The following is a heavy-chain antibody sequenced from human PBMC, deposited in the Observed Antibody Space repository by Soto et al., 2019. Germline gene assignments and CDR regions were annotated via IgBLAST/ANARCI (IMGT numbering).Heavy chain of an antibody. CDR2: ISASNGNT. CDR1: GYTFNKYS. Sequence: QGQLVQSGAEVKKPGASVKVSCKASGYTFNKYSIIWVRQAPGQGLEWMGWISASNGNTDFAQKFQGRVTMAIDTSTSTAYMELRSLRSDDTAVFYCTRGHGDFAGDFDYWGQGTRVTVSS. CDR3: TRGHGDFAGDFDY. J-gene: IGHJ4*02. V-gene: IGHV1-18*04. D-gene: IGHD4-17*01.